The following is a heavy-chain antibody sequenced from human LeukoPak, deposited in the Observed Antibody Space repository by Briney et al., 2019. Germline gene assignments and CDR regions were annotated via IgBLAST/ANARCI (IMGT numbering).Heavy chain of an antibody. CDR2: IIPIFGTA. Sequence: GASVKVSCKASGGTFSSYAISWVRQAPGQGLEWMGGIIPIFGTANYAQKLQGRVTMTTDTSTSTAYMELRSLRSDDTAVYYCARLDVGARGNYWGQGTLVTVSS. V-gene: IGHV1-69*05. CDR3: ARLDVGARGNY. CDR1: GGTFSSYA. D-gene: IGHD3-16*01. J-gene: IGHJ4*02.